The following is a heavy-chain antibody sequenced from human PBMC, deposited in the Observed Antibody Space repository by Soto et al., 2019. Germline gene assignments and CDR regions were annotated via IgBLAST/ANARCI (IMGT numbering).Heavy chain of an antibody. D-gene: IGHD6-19*01. V-gene: IGHV3-43*01. CDR1: GFTFDDYT. J-gene: IGHJ4*02. Sequence: EVRLVESGGVVVQPGGSLRLSCAASGFTFDDYTMHWVRQAPGKGLEWVSLISWDGGSTYYADSVKGRFTISRDNSKNSLYLQMNSLRTEDTALYYCAKDAGYSSGWYPDYWGQGTLVTVSS. CDR3: AKDAGYSSGWYPDY. CDR2: ISWDGGST.